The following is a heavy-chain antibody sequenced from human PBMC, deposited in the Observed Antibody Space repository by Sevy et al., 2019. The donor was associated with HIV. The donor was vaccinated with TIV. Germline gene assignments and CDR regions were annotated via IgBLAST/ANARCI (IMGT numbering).Heavy chain of an antibody. CDR2: ISSSGATV. Sequence: GGSLRLSCAAFGFTFSDTFMTWIRQAPGKGLEWISSISSSGATVHYADSVKGRFTISRDNAKNTLALQLNSLRAEDTAVYYCASEVCNSASCFLKSWGHGTLVTVSS. CDR1: GFTFSDTF. V-gene: IGHV3-11*01. CDR3: ASEVCNSASCFLKS. D-gene: IGHD2-2*01. J-gene: IGHJ4*01.